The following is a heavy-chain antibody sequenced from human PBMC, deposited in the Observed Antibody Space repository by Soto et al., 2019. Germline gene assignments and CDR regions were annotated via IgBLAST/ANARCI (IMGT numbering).Heavy chain of an antibody. V-gene: IGHV1-18*04. Sequence: ASVKVSCKASGYTFTGYYMHWVRQAPGQGLEWMGWISAYNGNTNYAQKLQGRVTMTTDTSTSTAYMELRSLRSDDTAVYYCASLGYCSGGSCSDYGMDVWGQGTTVTVSS. CDR3: ASLGYCSGGSCSDYGMDV. CDR2: ISAYNGNT. J-gene: IGHJ6*02. D-gene: IGHD2-15*01. CDR1: GYTFTGYY.